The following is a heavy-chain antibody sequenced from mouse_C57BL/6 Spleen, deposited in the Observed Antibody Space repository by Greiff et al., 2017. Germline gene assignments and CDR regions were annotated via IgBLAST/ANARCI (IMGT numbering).Heavy chain of an antibody. CDR2: IYPGSGNT. J-gene: IGHJ4*01. CDR3: ARFVECRGGDYGYAMDY. D-gene: IGHD2-13*01. V-gene: IGHV1-66*01. CDR1: GYSFTSYY. Sequence: QVQLQQSGPELVKPGASVKISCKASGYSFTSYYIHWVKQRPGQGLEWIGWIYPGSGNTKYNEKFKGKATLTADTSSSTAYMQLSSLTSEDSAVXYCARFVECRGGDYGYAMDYWGQGTSVTVSS.